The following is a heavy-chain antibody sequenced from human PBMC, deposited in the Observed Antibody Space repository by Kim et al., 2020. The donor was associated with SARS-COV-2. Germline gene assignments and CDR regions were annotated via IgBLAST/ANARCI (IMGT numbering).Heavy chain of an antibody. CDR3: VRRGAPGIYYYMDV. V-gene: IGHV3-23*01. CDR1: GFTFSTYG. Sequence: GGSLRLSCAGSGFTFSTYGINWVRQAPGKGLEWVSLITGSATNTYYADAVRGRFTISRDNSKNTMFLQMSSLRAEDTAVYYCVRRGAPGIYYYMDVWGKG. J-gene: IGHJ6*03. CDR2: ITGSATNT. D-gene: IGHD1-26*01.